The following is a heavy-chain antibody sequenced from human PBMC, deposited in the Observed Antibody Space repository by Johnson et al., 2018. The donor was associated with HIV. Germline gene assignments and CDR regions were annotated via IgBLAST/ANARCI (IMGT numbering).Heavy chain of an antibody. CDR1: GFTFSSYA. CDR3: ARGGFDIVGGTIGWSAFDI. J-gene: IGHJ3*02. D-gene: IGHD1-26*01. CDR2: ISYDGSDK. Sequence: QVQLVESGGGVVRPGGSLRLSCAASGFTFSSYAMHWVRQAPAKGLEWVAAISYDGSDKDHADSVKGRFTITRDSSKNTLYLQMNSLRAEDTAVYYCARGGFDIVGGTIGWSAFDIWGQGTMVTVSS. V-gene: IGHV3-30*04.